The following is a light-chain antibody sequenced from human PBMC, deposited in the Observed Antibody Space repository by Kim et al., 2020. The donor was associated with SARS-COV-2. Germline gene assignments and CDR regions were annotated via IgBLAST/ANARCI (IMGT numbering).Light chain of an antibody. CDR1: ISNIGTNT. V-gene: IGLV1-44*01. CDR3: AAWDDSRTVL. J-gene: IGLJ2*01. CDR2: SNN. Sequence: QSVLTQPPSASGTPVPMVTLSCSGSISNIGTNTVNWYQQLPGTAPKLLIYSNNQRPSGVPDRFSGSKSGTSASLAISGLQSDDEADYYCAAWDDSRTVLFGGGTQLTVL.